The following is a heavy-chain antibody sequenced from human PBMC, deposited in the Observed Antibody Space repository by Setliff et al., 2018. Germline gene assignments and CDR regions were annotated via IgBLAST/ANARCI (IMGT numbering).Heavy chain of an antibody. D-gene: IGHD5-18*01. CDR1: GGSISSYY. J-gene: IGHJ4*02. Sequence: SETLSLTCTVSGGSISSYYWSWIRQPAGEGLEWIGRIYTSGSTNYNPSLKSRVTMSVDTSKNQFSLKLSSVTAADTAVYYCARHMGDSFGLRNFDSWGQGTLVTVSS. CDR3: ARHMGDSFGLRNFDS. CDR2: IYTSGST. V-gene: IGHV4-4*07.